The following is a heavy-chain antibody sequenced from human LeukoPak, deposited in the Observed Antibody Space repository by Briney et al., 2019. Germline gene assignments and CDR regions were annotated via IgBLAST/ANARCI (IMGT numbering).Heavy chain of an antibody. CDR1: GFTFSSHW. CDR3: ARTRSSGYYPFDY. Sequence: GGSLRLSCAASGFTFSSHWMHWVRQAPGKGLEWVAGIWYDGSNKYYADSVKGRFTISRDNSKNTLYLQMNSLRAEDTAVYYCARTRSSGYYPFDYWGQGTLVTVSS. V-gene: IGHV3-33*08. CDR2: IWYDGSNK. J-gene: IGHJ4*02. D-gene: IGHD3-22*01.